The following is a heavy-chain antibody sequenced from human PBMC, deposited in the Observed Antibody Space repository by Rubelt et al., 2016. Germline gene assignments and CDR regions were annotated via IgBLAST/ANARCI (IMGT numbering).Heavy chain of an antibody. Sequence: QVQLQESGPGLVKPSQTLSLTCTVSGGSISSGGYYWSWIRQHPGKGLEWIGSIYHSGSTYYNPSRKSRVSISVATSKNQFSLKRSCVTAAATAVYYCARDQGGSGSYYAFDIWGQGTMVTVSS. J-gene: IGHJ3*02. CDR1: GGSISSGGYY. V-gene: IGHV4-31*03. CDR2: IYHSGST. CDR3: ARDQGGSGSYYAFDI. D-gene: IGHD1-26*01.